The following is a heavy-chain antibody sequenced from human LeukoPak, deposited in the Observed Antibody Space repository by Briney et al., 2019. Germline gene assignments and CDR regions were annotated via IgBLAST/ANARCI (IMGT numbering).Heavy chain of an antibody. D-gene: IGHD3-10*01. Sequence: PGGSLRLSCTASGFSFGDYAMSWVRQAPGKGLEWVGFIRSKAHGGPIDYAASVKGRFTISRDDSKSIAYLQMDSLKTEDTAVYYCARDALRAWFGELYGGSFDYWGQGTLVTVSS. CDR1: GFSFGDYA. J-gene: IGHJ4*02. CDR3: ARDALRAWFGELYGGSFDY. CDR2: IRSKAHGGPI. V-gene: IGHV3-49*04.